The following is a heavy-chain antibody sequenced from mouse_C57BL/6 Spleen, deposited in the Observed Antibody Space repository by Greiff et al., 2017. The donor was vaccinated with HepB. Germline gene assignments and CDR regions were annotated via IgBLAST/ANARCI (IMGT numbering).Heavy chain of an antibody. J-gene: IGHJ3*01. CDR3: ARGGGRAAWFAY. CDR1: GYTFTSYW. D-gene: IGHD3-1*01. Sequence: QVQLQQPGAELVKPGASVKMSCKASGYTFTSYWITWVKQRPGQGLEWIGDIYPGSGSTNYNEKFKSKATLTVDTSSSTSYMQLSSLTSEASAVYYWARGGGRAAWFAYWGQGTLVTVSA. CDR2: IYPGSGST. V-gene: IGHV1-55*01.